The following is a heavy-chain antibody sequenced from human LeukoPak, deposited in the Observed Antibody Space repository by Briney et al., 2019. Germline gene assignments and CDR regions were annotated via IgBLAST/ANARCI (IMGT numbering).Heavy chain of an antibody. V-gene: IGHV1-46*01. J-gene: IGHJ3*02. Sequence: ASVKVSCKASGYTFTSYFLHWVRQAPGQGLEWMGIINPSGGATSYAQQFQGRVTMTRDMSTSTVYMELSSLRSEDTAVFYCARAPSMVVISGAFDIWGQGTMVTVSS. CDR2: INPSGGAT. CDR3: ARAPSMVVISGAFDI. CDR1: GYTFTSYF. D-gene: IGHD2-21*01.